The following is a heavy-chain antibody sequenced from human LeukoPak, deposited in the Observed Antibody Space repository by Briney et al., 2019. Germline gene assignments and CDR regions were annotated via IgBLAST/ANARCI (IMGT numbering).Heavy chain of an antibody. D-gene: IGHD1-26*01. CDR3: ARLYSGSYIY. Sequence: SETLSLTCAVYGGSFSGYYWSWIRQPPGKGLEWIGEINHSGSTNYNPSLKSRVTISVDTSKNQFSLKLSSVTAADTAVYYCARLYSGSYIYWGQGTLVTISS. CDR1: GGSFSGYY. CDR2: INHSGST. J-gene: IGHJ4*02. V-gene: IGHV4-34*01.